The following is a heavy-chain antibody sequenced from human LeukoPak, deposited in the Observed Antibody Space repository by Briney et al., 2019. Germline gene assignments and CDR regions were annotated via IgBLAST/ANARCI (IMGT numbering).Heavy chain of an antibody. CDR2: ISGNGVNT. Sequence: GGSLRLSCVGSGFTFSTYAMSWVRQAPGKGLEWVSAISGNGVNTYYADSVKGRFTISRDNSKNTLYLQMNSLRAEDTAVYFCAKPTSNWYNAFDIWGQGTMVTVSS. CDR1: GFTFSTYA. J-gene: IGHJ3*02. V-gene: IGHV3-23*01. D-gene: IGHD6-13*01. CDR3: AKPTSNWYNAFDI.